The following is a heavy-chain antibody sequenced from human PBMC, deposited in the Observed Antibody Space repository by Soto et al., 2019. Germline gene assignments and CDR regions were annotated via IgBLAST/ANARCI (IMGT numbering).Heavy chain of an antibody. CDR2: INPSGGST. D-gene: IGHD3-10*01. J-gene: IGHJ4*02. CDR1: GYTFTSYY. CDR3: AATITMVRGVIMGPFDY. V-gene: IGHV1-46*01. Sequence: ASVKVSCKASGYTFTSYYMHWVRQAPGQGLEWMGIINPSGGSTSYAQKFQGRVTMTRDTSTSTVYMELSSLRSEDTAVYYCAATITMVRGVIMGPFDYCGQGTLVTFSS.